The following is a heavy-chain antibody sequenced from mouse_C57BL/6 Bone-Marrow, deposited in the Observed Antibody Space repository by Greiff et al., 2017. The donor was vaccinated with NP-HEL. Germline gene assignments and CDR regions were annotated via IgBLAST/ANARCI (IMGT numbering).Heavy chain of an antibody. CDR3: ARDAGRPPYYAMDY. Sequence: EVNVVESGGGLVQSGRSLRLSCATSGFTFSDFYMERVRQAPGKGLEWIAASRNKANDYTTEYSASVKGRFIVSRDTSQSILYLQMNALRAEDTAIYYCARDAGRPPYYAMDYWGQGTSVTVSS. V-gene: IGHV7-1*01. CDR1: GFTFSDFY. J-gene: IGHJ4*01. CDR2: SRNKANDYTT.